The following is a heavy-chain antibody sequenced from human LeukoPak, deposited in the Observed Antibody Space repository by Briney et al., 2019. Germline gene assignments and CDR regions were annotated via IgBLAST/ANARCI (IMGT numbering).Heavy chain of an antibody. D-gene: IGHD3-3*01. J-gene: IGHJ4*02. CDR3: ARISTDYDFWSGWGGRDRAHFDY. Sequence: PSETLSLTCTVSGGSISSYYWSWIRQPPGKGLEWIGYIYYSGSTNYNPSLKSRVTISVDTSKNQFSLKLSSVTAADTAVYYCARISTDYDFWSGWGGRDRAHFDYWGQGTLVTVSS. CDR1: GGSISSYY. V-gene: IGHV4-59*01. CDR2: IYYSGST.